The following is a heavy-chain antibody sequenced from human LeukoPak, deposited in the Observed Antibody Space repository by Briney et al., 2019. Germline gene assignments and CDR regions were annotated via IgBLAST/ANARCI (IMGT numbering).Heavy chain of an antibody. CDR2: INHSGSA. CDR1: GGSFSGYY. Sequence: SETLSLTCAVHGGSFSGYYWSWSRQPPGKGLEWIGEINHSGSANYNTALKSRVTISVDTYKNQLSLKMSSVTAADTAVYYCARGYYDFWSGYYHYFDYWGQGTLVTVSS. CDR3: ARGYYDFWSGYYHYFDY. D-gene: IGHD3-3*01. V-gene: IGHV4-34*01. J-gene: IGHJ4*02.